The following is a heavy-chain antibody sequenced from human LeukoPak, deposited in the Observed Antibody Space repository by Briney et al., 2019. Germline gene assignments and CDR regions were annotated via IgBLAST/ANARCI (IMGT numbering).Heavy chain of an antibody. CDR2: IYTSGST. Sequence: SETLSLTCTVSGGSISSYYWSWIRQPAGKGLEWIGRIYTSGSTNYNPSLKSRVTMSVDTSKNQFSLKLSSVTAADTAVYYCAREGYSGSYYVSADAFDIWGQGTMDTVSS. D-gene: IGHD1-26*01. CDR3: AREGYSGSYYVSADAFDI. V-gene: IGHV4-4*07. CDR1: GGSISSYY. J-gene: IGHJ3*02.